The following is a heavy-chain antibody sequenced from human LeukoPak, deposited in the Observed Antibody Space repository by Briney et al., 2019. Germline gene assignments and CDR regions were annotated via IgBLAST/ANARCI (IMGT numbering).Heavy chain of an antibody. J-gene: IGHJ4*02. V-gene: IGHV3-48*04. CDR3: ARNLLVYSSSGFGY. D-gene: IGHD6-6*01. CDR1: GFTFSSYS. Sequence: GGSLRLSCAASGFTFSSYSMNWVRQAPGKGLEWVSYISSSSSTIYYADSVKGRFTISRDNAKNSLYLQMNSLRAEDTAVYYCARNLLVYSSSGFGYWGQGTLVTVSS. CDR2: ISSSSSTI.